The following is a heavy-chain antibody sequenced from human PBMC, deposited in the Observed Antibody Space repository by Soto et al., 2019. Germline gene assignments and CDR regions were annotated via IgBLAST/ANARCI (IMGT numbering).Heavy chain of an antibody. V-gene: IGHV4-34*01. J-gene: IGHJ4*02. CDR1: GGSFSGYY. Sequence: PSETLSLTCAVYGGSFSGYYWSWIRQPPGKGLEWIGEINHSGSTNYNPSLKSRVTISVDTSKNQFSLKLSSVTAADTAEYYCARGCRSSVTGYYFDYWGQGTLVTVSS. D-gene: IGHD4-17*01. CDR2: INHSGST. CDR3: ARGCRSSVTGYYFDY.